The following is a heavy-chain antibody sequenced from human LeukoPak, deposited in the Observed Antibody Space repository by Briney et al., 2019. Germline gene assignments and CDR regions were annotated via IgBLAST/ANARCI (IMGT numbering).Heavy chain of an antibody. CDR3: ARVGSEAPGYSSGWTYYYYYMDV. Sequence: SETLSLTCTVSGGSISSSSYYWGWIRQPPGKGLEWIGSIYYSGSTYYNPSLKSRVTISVDTSKNQFSLKLSSVTAADTAVYYCARVGSEAPGYSSGWTYYYYYMDVWGKGTTVTISS. J-gene: IGHJ6*03. V-gene: IGHV4-39*07. D-gene: IGHD6-19*01. CDR2: IYYSGST. CDR1: GGSISSSSYY.